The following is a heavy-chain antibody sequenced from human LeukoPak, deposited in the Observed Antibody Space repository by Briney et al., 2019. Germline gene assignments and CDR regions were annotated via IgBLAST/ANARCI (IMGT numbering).Heavy chain of an antibody. CDR1: GGSISSYC. Sequence: PSETLSLTCTVSGGSISSYCWSWIRQPPGKGLEWIGYIYYSGSTNYNPSLKSRVTISVDTSKNQFSLKLSSVTAADTAVYYCARSWGIYCSGGSCYSGDALDIWGQGTMVTVSS. V-gene: IGHV4-59*08. CDR3: ARSWGIYCSGGSCYSGDALDI. CDR2: IYYSGST. D-gene: IGHD2-15*01. J-gene: IGHJ3*02.